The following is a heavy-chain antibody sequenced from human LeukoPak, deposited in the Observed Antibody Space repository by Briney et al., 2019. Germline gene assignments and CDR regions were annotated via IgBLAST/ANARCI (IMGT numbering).Heavy chain of an antibody. J-gene: IGHJ4*02. V-gene: IGHV4-39*01. CDR2: IYYSGST. D-gene: IGHD1-14*01. CDR3: ASGLTLFDY. CDR1: GGSISSSSYY. Sequence: SETLSLTCTVSGGSISSSSYYWGWIRQPPGKGLEWIGSIYYSGSTYYNPSLKSRVTISVDTSKNQFSLKLSSVTAADTAVYYCASGLTLFDYWGQRTLVTVSS.